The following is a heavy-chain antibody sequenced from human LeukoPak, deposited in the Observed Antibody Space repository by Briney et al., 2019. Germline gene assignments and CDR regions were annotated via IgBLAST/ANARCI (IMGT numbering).Heavy chain of an antibody. CDR1: GGTFSSYA. CDR2: IIPIFGTA. CDR3: ARGAPSVAAPGSFDY. Sequence: GASVTVSCKASGGTFSSYAVSWVRQAPGQGLEWMGGIIPIFGTANYAQKFQGRVTITADESTNTAYMELSSLRSEDTAVYYCARGAPSVAAPGSFDYWGQGTLVTVSS. J-gene: IGHJ4*02. V-gene: IGHV1-69*13. D-gene: IGHD6-6*01.